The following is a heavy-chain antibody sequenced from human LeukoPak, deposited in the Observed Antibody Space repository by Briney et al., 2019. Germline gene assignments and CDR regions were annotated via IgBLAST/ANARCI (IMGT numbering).Heavy chain of an antibody. CDR1: GYTFTING. Sequence: AAVTVSFTSSGYTFTINGISWGRQAQGQGNEWMGWISAYNGNTTYAQKLQGRVTLTTVTSTSTAYMELRSLRSDDTAVYYCASDSSGYYWYDCWGQGTLVTISS. D-gene: IGHD3-22*01. CDR2: ISAYNGNT. CDR3: ASDSSGYYWYDC. V-gene: IGHV1-18*01. J-gene: IGHJ5*01.